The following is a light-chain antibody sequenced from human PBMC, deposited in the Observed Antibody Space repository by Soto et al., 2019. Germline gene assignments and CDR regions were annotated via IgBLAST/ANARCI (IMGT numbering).Light chain of an antibody. CDR2: KAT. J-gene: IGKJ2*01. V-gene: IGKV1-5*03. Sequence: DIQMTQSPSTLSASVGDRVTITCRASQSISSWLAWYQRKPGKAPKLLIYKATSLESGVPSRFSGSESGTAFTLTISSLQPDDFATYYCQQYNSYSPYTFGQGTKLAIK. CDR1: QSISSW. CDR3: QQYNSYSPYT.